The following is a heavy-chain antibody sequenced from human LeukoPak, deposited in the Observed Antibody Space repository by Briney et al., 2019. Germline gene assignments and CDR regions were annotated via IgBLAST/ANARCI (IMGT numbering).Heavy chain of an antibody. CDR1: GYTFTDYY. D-gene: IGHD2-2*01. J-gene: IGHJ5*02. CDR2: INPDNGGT. V-gene: IGHV1-2*02. Sequence: ASVKVSCRASGYTFTDYYIHWVRQAPGQGLEWMGWINPDNGGTNYAQKFQGRVTMTRDTSIRTVYMDPSRLRSDDTAVFYCTREARVGNWFDPWGQGTQVTVSS. CDR3: TREARVGNWFDP.